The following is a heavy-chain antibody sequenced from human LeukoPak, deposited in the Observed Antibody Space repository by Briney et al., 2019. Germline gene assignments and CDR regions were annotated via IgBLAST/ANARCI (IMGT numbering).Heavy chain of an antibody. Sequence: GESLKISCKGSGYSFTSYWIGWVRQMPGKGLEWMGIIYPGDSDTRYSPSFQGQVTISADKSISTAYLQWSSLKASDTAMYYCAIPQGIVVVPAAMWGDYYGMDVWGQGTTVTVSS. J-gene: IGHJ6*02. CDR1: GYSFTSYW. D-gene: IGHD2-2*01. CDR3: AIPQGIVVVPAAMWGDYYGMDV. V-gene: IGHV5-51*01. CDR2: IYPGDSDT.